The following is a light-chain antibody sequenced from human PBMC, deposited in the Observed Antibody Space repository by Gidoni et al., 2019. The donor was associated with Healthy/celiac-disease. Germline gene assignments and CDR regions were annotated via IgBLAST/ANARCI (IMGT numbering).Light chain of an antibody. Sequence: VLTQSPATLSLSPGERATLSCRASQSVSSYLAWYQQKPGQAPRLLIYDASNRATGIPARFSGSGSGTDFTLTISSLEPEDFAVYYCQQRSNWLYTFGQGTKLEIK. J-gene: IGKJ2*01. CDR2: DAS. V-gene: IGKV3-11*01. CDR3: QQRSNWLYT. CDR1: QSVSSY.